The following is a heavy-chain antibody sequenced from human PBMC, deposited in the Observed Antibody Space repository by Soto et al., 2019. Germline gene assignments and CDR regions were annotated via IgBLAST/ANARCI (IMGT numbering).Heavy chain of an antibody. D-gene: IGHD1-7*01. CDR1: GGSISSGGYY. J-gene: IGHJ5*02. Sequence: TLSLTCTVSGGSISSGGYYWSWSRQHPGKGLEWIGYIYYSGSTYYNPSLKSRVTISVDTSKNQFSLKLSSVTAADTAVYYCARDPSYNWSYANLESIHWFDPWGQGTLVTVSS. V-gene: IGHV4-31*03. CDR2: IYYSGST. CDR3: ARDPSYNWSYANLESIHWFDP.